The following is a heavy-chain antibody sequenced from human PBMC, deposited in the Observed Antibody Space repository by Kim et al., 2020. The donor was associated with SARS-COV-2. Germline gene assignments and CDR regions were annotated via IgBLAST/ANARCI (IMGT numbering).Heavy chain of an antibody. CDR3: AKGGGGRFIVVVPAAPFDY. Sequence: GGSLRLSCAASGFTFSSYAMSWVRQAPGKGLEWVSAISGSGGSTYYADSVKGRFTISRDNSKNTLYLQMNSLRAEDTAVYYCAKGGGGRFIVVVPAAPFDYWGQGTLVTVSS. CDR1: GFTFSSYA. J-gene: IGHJ4*02. V-gene: IGHV3-23*01. D-gene: IGHD2-2*01. CDR2: ISGSGGST.